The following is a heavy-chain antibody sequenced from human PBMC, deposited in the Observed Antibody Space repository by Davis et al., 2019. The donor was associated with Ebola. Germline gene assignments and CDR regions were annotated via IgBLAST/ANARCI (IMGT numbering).Heavy chain of an antibody. CDR2: ISAYNGNT. J-gene: IGHJ2*01. D-gene: IGHD2-8*01. V-gene: IGHV1-18*01. CDR1: SYTLTSYG. CDR3: ARDRAFVKYCANKTCLKGWYFDL. Sequence: ASVKVSCKTSSYTLTSYGISWVRQAPGQGPEWMGWISAYNGNTKYSQKVQGRVTLTTDTSTSTAYMELRSLRSDDTAVYYCARDRAFVKYCANKTCLKGWYFDLWGRGTLVTVSS.